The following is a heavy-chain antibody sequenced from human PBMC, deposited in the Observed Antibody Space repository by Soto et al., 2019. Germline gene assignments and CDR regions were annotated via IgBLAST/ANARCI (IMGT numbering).Heavy chain of an antibody. V-gene: IGHV4-31*03. CDR2: IYYSGST. CDR3: ARGSPGYSYYIDY. Sequence: SETLSLTCTVSGGSISSGGYYWSWIRQHPGKGLEWIGYIYYSGSTYYNPSLKSRVTISVDTSKNQFSLKLSSVTAADTAVYYCARGSPGYSYYIDYWGQGTLVTVSS. D-gene: IGHD5-18*01. CDR1: GGSISSGGYY. J-gene: IGHJ4*02.